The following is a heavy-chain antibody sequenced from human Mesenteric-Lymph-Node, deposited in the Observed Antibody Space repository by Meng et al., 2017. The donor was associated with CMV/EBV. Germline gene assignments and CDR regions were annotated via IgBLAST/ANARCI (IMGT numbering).Heavy chain of an antibody. Sequence: GESLKISCAASGFTFNSYGMPLVRQTPGKGLEWVAFIRYDGGNKYYRDSVKGRFNISRDNSKNTLYLQMRSLTTEDTGVYYCAKDLTNGLQFLEWLSSLFDYWGRGTLVTVSS. CDR2: IRYDGGNK. D-gene: IGHD3-3*01. V-gene: IGHV3-30*02. CDR1: GFTFNSYG. CDR3: AKDLTNGLQFLEWLSSLFDY. J-gene: IGHJ4*02.